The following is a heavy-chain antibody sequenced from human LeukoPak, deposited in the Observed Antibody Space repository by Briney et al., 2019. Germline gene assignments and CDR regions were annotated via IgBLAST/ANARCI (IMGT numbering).Heavy chain of an antibody. Sequence: GGSLRLSCAASGFIFSNYAIYWVRQAPGKGLEWVAVISNDGNYKYYADSVEGRFAVSRDNSKNMLYLQMNSLGADDTAVYYCARRPVATIKGYFDSWGQGALVTVSS. J-gene: IGHJ4*02. CDR2: ISNDGNYK. V-gene: IGHV3-30*09. CDR3: ARRPVATIKGYFDS. D-gene: IGHD5-24*01. CDR1: GFIFSNYA.